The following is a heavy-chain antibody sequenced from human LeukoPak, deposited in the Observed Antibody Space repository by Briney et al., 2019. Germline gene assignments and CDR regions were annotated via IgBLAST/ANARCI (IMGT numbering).Heavy chain of an antibody. CDR1: GGSFSGYY. J-gene: IGHJ4*02. CDR2: IYYSGST. D-gene: IGHD5-12*01. CDR3: ARVSGYDWESFYDY. V-gene: IGHV4-59*01. Sequence: SEALSLTCAVYGGSFSGYYWSWIRQPPGKGLEWIGYIYYSGSTNYNPSLKSRVTISVDTSKNQFSLKLSSVTAADTAMYYCARVSGYDWESFYDYWGQGSLVTVSS.